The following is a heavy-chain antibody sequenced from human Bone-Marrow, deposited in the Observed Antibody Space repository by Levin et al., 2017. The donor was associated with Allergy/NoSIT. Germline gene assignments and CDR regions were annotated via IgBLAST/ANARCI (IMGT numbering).Heavy chain of an antibody. D-gene: IGHD1-26*01. CDR2: ISGSGGST. V-gene: IGHV3-23*01. J-gene: IGHJ5*02. CDR1: GFTFSSYA. CDR3: AKDLRRIVGATSWFDP. Sequence: PGGSLRLSCAASGFTFSSYAMSWVRQAPGKGLEWVSAISGSGGSTYYADSVKGRFTISRDNSKNTLYLQMNSLRAEDTAVYYCAKDLRRIVGATSWFDPWGQGTLVTVSS.